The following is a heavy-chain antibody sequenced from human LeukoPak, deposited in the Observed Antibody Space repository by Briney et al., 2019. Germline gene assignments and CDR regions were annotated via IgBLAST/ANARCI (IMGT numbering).Heavy chain of an antibody. CDR3: VKEGLLGGYYFDL. D-gene: IGHD1-26*01. CDR2: INGRGDRT. J-gene: IGHJ4*02. V-gene: IGHV3-23*01. Sequence: GGSLRLPCAASGFTFSSYAMAWVRQAPGRGLDWVSTINGRGDRTFYADSVKGRFTVSRDNSRDTVFLQMNSLGDEDTAVYYCVKEGLLGGYYFDLWGQGALVTVSS. CDR1: GFTFSSYA.